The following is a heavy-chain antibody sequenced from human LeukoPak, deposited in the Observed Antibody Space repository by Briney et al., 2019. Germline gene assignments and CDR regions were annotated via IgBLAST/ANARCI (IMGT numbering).Heavy chain of an antibody. CDR1: GGSFSGYY. CDR2: INHSGST. D-gene: IGHD6-19*01. Sequence: SETLSLTCAVYGGSFSGYYWSWIRQPPGKGLEWIGEINHSGSTNYNPSLKSRVTISVDTSKNQFSLKLSSVTAADTAVYYCARHSRKYSSGWYLAPRADDAFDIWGQGTMVTVSS. V-gene: IGHV4-34*01. CDR3: ARHSRKYSSGWYLAPRADDAFDI. J-gene: IGHJ3*02.